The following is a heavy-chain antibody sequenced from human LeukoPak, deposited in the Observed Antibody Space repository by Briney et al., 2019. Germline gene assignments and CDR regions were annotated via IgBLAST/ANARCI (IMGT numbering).Heavy chain of an antibody. Sequence: PGGSLRLSCAASGFTFSDYYMSWIRQAPGEGLEWVSYISSSGSTIYYADSVKGRFTISRDNAKNSLYLQMNSLRAEDTAVYYCARTLTTVVTPVYFDYWGQGTLVTVSS. J-gene: IGHJ4*02. CDR1: GFTFSDYY. D-gene: IGHD4-23*01. V-gene: IGHV3-11*01. CDR3: ARTLTTVVTPVYFDY. CDR2: ISSSGSTI.